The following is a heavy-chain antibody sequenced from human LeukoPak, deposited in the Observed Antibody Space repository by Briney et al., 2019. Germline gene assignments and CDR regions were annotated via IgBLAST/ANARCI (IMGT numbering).Heavy chain of an antibody. D-gene: IGHD6-13*01. CDR1: GFTFSDAW. CDR3: AKDMEETGYSSSDFDY. V-gene: IGHV3-15*01. CDR2: IKSKTDGGTT. J-gene: IGHJ4*02. Sequence: GGSLRLSCAASGFTFSDAWMSWVRQAPGKGLEWVGRIKSKTDGGTTDYAAPVKGRFTISRNDSRTTLYLQMNSLKTEDTAVYYCAKDMEETGYSSSDFDYWGQGTLVTVSS.